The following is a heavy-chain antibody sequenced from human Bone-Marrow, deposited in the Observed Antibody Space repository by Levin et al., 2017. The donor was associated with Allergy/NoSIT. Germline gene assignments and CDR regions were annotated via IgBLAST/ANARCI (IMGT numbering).Heavy chain of an antibody. J-gene: IGHJ4*02. V-gene: IGHV2-5*02. CDR3: AHRRGPDIVATTSRSKYYFDY. Sequence: SGPTLVKPTQTLTLTCTFSGFSLSTSGVGVGWIRQPPGKALEWLALIYWDDDKRYSPSLKSRLTITKDTSKNQVVLTMTNMDPVDTATYYCAHRRGPDIVATTSRSKYYFDYWGQGTLVTVSS. D-gene: IGHD5-12*01. CDR2: IYWDDDK. CDR1: GFSLSTSGVG.